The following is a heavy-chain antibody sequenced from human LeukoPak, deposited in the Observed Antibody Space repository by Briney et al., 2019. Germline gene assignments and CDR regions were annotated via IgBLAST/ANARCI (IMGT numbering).Heavy chain of an antibody. J-gene: IGHJ4*02. D-gene: IGHD3-16*01. CDR2: IYYSGST. CDR1: GGSISSYY. CDR3: ARVNRGGAVDY. Sequence: SGTLSLTCTVSGGSISSYYWSWIRQPPGKGLEWIGYIYYSGSTNYNPSLKSRVTISVDTSKNQFSLKLSSVTAADTAVYYCARVNRGGAVDYWGQGTLVTVSS. V-gene: IGHV4-59*01.